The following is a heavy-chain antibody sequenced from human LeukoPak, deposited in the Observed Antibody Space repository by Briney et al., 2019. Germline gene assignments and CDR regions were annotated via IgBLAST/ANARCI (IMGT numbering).Heavy chain of an antibody. CDR2: IWYDGSNK. Sequence: GGSLRLSCAASGFTFSSYGMHWDRQAPGKGLEWVAVIWYDGSNKYYADSVKGRFTISRDNSKNTLYLQMNSLRAEDTAVYYCAREGIAAAYNWFDPWGQGTLVTVSS. J-gene: IGHJ5*02. CDR1: GFTFSSYG. CDR3: AREGIAAAYNWFDP. D-gene: IGHD6-13*01. V-gene: IGHV3-33*01.